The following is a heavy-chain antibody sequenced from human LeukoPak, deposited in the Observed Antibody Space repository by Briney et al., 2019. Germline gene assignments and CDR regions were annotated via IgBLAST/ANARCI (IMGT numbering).Heavy chain of an antibody. CDR2: INSDGSST. CDR1: GFTFSSYW. D-gene: IGHD3-22*01. V-gene: IGHV3-74*01. J-gene: IGHJ4*02. Sequence: GGSLRLSCAASGFTFSSYWMHWVRQAPGKGRVWVSRINSDGSSTSYADSVKGRFTISRDNAKNTLYLQMNSLRAEDTAVYYCARLTLSSGYFWGQGTLVTVSS. CDR3: ARLTLSSGYF.